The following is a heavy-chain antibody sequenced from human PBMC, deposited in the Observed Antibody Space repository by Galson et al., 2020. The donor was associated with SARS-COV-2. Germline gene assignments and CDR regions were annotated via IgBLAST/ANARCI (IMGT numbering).Heavy chain of an antibody. D-gene: IGHD6-13*01. CDR3: ARAYSSSWSNFDYWYFDL. CDR1: GFTFSTYT. J-gene: IGHJ2*01. Sequence: GGSLRLSCAASGFTFSTYTMNWVRQAPGKGLEWVSYISRSSSNVYYADSVKGRFTISRDNAKNSLSLQMNSLRDEDTAVYYCARAYSSSWSNFDYWYFDLWGRGTLVTVSS. CDR2: ISRSSSNV. V-gene: IGHV3-48*02.